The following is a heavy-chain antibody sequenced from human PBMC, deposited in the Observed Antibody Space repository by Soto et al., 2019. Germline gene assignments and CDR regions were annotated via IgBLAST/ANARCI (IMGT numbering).Heavy chain of an antibody. J-gene: IGHJ3*02. Sequence: QVQLVESGGGVVQPGRSLRLSCAASGFTFSSYGIYWVRQAPGKGLEWVAVVSYDGSNKYYADSVKGRFTISRDNSKNTLYLQMNSLRAEDTSVYYCARSSFGELFPDTLDIWGQGTMVTVSS. CDR3: ARSSFGELFPDTLDI. V-gene: IGHV3-30*03. D-gene: IGHD3-10*01. CDR1: GFTFSSYG. CDR2: VSYDGSNK.